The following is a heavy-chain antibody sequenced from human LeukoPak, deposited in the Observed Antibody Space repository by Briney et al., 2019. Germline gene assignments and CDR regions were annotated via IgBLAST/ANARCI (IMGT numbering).Heavy chain of an antibody. CDR3: ARGGSYRYYFDY. J-gene: IGHJ4*02. CDR2: IYYSGRT. CDR1: GGSISSYY. Sequence: SETLSLTCTVSGGSISSYYWSWIRQPPGKGLEWIGYIYYSGRTNYNPSLKSRVTISVDTSKNQFSLKLSSVTAADTAVYYCARGGSYRYYFDYWGQGTLVTVSS. V-gene: IGHV4-59*01. D-gene: IGHD1-26*01.